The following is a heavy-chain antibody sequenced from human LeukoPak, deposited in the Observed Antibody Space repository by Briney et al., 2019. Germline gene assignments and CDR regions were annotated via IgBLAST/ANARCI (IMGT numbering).Heavy chain of an antibody. CDR1: GLTVTNTY. V-gene: IGHV3-53*01. D-gene: IGHD3-16*02. J-gene: IGHJ4*02. CDR2: IYRGGST. CDR3: AKGGDSFSFDY. Sequence: PGGSLRLSCAASGLTVTNTYMTWVRQAPGKGLEWVSSIYRGGSTYYTDSVKGRFTISRDTSKNTMYLQMDSLRAEDTAMYYCAKGGDSFSFDYWGRGTLVTVSS.